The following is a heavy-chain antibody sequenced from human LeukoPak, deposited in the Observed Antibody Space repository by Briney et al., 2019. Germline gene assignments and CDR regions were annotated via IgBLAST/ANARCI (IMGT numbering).Heavy chain of an antibody. D-gene: IGHD3-22*01. J-gene: IGHJ3*02. V-gene: IGHV3-33*01. CDR3: ARVTPPLYYYDSSGYLDAFDI. CDR2: IWYDGSNK. CDR1: GFTFSSYG. Sequence: QTGGSLRLSCAASGFTFSSYGMHWVRQAPGKGLEWVAVIWYDGSNKYYADSVKGRFTISRDNSKNTLYLQMNSLRAEDTAVYYCARVTPPLYYYDSSGYLDAFDIWGQGTMVTVSP.